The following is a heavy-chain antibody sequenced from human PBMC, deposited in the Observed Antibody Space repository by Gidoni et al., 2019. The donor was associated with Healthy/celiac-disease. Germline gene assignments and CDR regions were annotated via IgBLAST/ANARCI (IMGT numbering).Heavy chain of an antibody. CDR2: IKSKTDGGTT. J-gene: IGHJ4*02. D-gene: IGHD3-9*01. CDR3: TSQYYDILTGYYESY. CDR1: GFTLSNAW. Sequence: EVQLVESGGGLVKPGGSLRLSCAASGFTLSNAWMSWVRQAPGKGLEWVGRIKSKTDGGTTDYAAPVKGRFTISRDDSKNTLYLQMNSLKTEDTAVYYCTSQYYDILTGYYESYWGQGTLVTVSS. V-gene: IGHV3-15*01.